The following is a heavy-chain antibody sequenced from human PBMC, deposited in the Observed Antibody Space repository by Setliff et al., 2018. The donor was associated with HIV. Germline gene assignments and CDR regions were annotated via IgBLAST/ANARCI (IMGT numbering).Heavy chain of an antibody. V-gene: IGHV1-69*13. CDR3: TRGPWSKVVTTDTFDI. CDR2: IIPMFGTT. CDR1: GGTFSNYG. D-gene: IGHD1-26*01. J-gene: IGHJ3*02. Sequence: SVKVSCKASGGTFSNYGINWVRQAPGQGLEWMGGIIPMFGTTTYAQKFQGRVTITSDESTSTAYMELSSLRSEDTAVYYCTRGPWSKVVTTDTFDIWGQGTMVTVSS.